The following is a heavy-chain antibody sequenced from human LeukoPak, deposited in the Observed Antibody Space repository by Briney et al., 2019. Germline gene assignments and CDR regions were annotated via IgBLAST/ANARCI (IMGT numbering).Heavy chain of an antibody. Sequence: QPGRSLRLSCAASGFTFSSYGMHWVRQAPGKGLEWVAVISYDGSNKYYADSVKGRFTISRDNSKNTLYLQMNSLRAEDTAVYYCAKPGFINWGWDWYFDLWGRGTLVTVSS. V-gene: IGHV3-30*18. CDR1: GFTFSSYG. CDR2: ISYDGSNK. J-gene: IGHJ2*01. CDR3: AKPGFINWGWDWYFDL. D-gene: IGHD7-27*01.